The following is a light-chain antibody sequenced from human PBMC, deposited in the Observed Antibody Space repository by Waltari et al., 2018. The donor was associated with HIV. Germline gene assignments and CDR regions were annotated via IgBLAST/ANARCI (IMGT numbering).Light chain of an antibody. CDR1: TGPVTTGHY. V-gene: IGLV7-46*01. Sequence: QAVVTQEPSLTVSPGGTVTLTCESSTGPVTTGHYPYWLQQRPGQAPRTLIFDTTKKPSWTPARFPGSLLGGKAALTLSGAQPDDEAEYDCFLSYNGARVFGGGTRVTVL. CDR3: FLSYNGARV. CDR2: DTT. J-gene: IGLJ3*02.